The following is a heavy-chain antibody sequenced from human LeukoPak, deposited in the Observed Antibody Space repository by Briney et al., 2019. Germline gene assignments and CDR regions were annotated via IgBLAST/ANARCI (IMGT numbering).Heavy chain of an antibody. Sequence: GGSLRLSCAASGFTFSSYAMSWVRQAPGKGLEWVSAISGSGGSTYYADSVKGRFTISRDNSKNTLYLQMNSLRAEDTAVYYCAKVGHYYDSSGYYYGVDYWGQGTLVTVSS. CDR1: GFTFSSYA. J-gene: IGHJ4*02. CDR3: AKVGHYYDSSGYYYGVDY. D-gene: IGHD3-22*01. CDR2: ISGSGGST. V-gene: IGHV3-23*01.